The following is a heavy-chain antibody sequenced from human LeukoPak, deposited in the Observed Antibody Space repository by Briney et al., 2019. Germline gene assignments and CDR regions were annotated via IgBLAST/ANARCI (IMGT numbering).Heavy chain of an antibody. CDR2: IYFSGST. CDR3: ASHPSYGGNDY. J-gene: IGHJ4*02. V-gene: IGHV4-39*01. D-gene: IGHD4-23*01. CDR1: GDSISSSSYY. Sequence: PSETLSLTCSVSGDSISSSSYYWGWIRQPPGKGLDWIGSIYFSGSTYYNPSLKSRVTISVDTSRNQFSLRLSSVTAADTAVYYCASHPSYGGNDYWGQGTLVTVSS.